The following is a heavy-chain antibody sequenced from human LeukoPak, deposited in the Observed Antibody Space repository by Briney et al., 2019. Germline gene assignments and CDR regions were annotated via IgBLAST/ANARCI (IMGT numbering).Heavy chain of an antibody. D-gene: IGHD3-10*01. J-gene: IGHJ5*02. Sequence: SVKVSCKASGGTFSSYAISWVRQAPGQGLEWMGGIIPIFGTANYAQKFQGRVTITADESTSTAYMELSSLRSEDTAVYYCARKGSGSYYRRDWFYPWGQGTLVTVSS. CDR1: GGTFSSYA. V-gene: IGHV1-69*13. CDR2: IIPIFGTA. CDR3: ARKGSGSYYRRDWFYP.